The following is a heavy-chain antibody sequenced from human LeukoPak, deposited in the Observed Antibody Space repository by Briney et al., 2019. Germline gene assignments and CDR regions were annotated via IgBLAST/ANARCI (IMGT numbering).Heavy chain of an antibody. V-gene: IGHV3-23*01. CDR3: AKDKLIAAAVPYYFDY. J-gene: IGHJ4*02. Sequence: GGSLRLSCAASGFTFNSFGMSWVRQAPGKGLEWVSAISGSGGSTYYADSVKGRFTISRDNSKNTLYLQMNSLRAEDTAVYYCAKDKLIAAAVPYYFDYWGQGTLVTVSS. D-gene: IGHD6-13*01. CDR2: ISGSGGST. CDR1: GFTFNSFG.